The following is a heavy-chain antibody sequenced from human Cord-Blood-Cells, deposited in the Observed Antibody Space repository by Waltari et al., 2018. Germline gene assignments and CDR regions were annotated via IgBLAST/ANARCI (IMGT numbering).Heavy chain of an antibody. V-gene: IGHV2-70*01. D-gene: IGHD6-6*01. J-gene: IGHJ5*02. CDR1: GFSLSTSGMC. CDR3: ARSHSSSSSNWFDP. Sequence: QVTLRESGPALVKPTQTLTLTCTFSGFSLSTSGMCVSWIRQPPGKALEWLALIDWDDDKYYSTSLKTRLTISKDTSKNQVVLTMTNMDPVDTATYYCARSHSSSSSNWFDPWGQGTLVTVSS. CDR2: IDWDDDK.